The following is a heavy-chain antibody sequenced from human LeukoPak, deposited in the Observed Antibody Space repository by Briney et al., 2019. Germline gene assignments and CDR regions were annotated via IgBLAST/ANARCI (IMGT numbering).Heavy chain of an antibody. D-gene: IGHD2-15*01. Sequence: PSETLSLTCTVSGGSISSYYWSWIRQPAGKGLEWIGRIYTSGSTGYNPSLKSRVTMSVDTSKNQFSLKQSSVTAADTAVYYCARVDLRAAYFDYWGQGTLVTVSS. J-gene: IGHJ4*02. CDR1: GGSISSYY. CDR3: ARVDLRAAYFDY. V-gene: IGHV4-4*07. CDR2: IYTSGST.